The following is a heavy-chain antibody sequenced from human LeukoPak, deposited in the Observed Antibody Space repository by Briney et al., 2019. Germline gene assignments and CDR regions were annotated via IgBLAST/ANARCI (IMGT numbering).Heavy chain of an antibody. V-gene: IGHV1-46*01. CDR3: ARGVLGVQLWLNEFDY. J-gene: IGHJ4*02. Sequence: GASVKVSCKASGYTFTSYYMHWVRQAPGQGLEWMGIINPSGGSTSYAQKFQGRVTMTRDTSTSTVYMELSSLRSEDTAVYCCARGVLGVQLWLNEFDYWGQGTLVTVSS. CDR2: INPSGGST. CDR1: GYTFTSYY. D-gene: IGHD5-18*01.